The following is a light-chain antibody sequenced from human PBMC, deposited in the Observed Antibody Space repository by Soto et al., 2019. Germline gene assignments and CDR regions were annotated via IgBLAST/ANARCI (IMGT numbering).Light chain of an antibody. CDR1: QNLGTLY. CDR3: QQYGSSPRT. V-gene: IGKV3-20*01. CDR2: SAS. J-gene: IGKJ1*01. Sequence: EIVLTQSPGTLSLSPGERGTLSCRSSQNLGTLYLAWFQQKSGQAPRLIIYSASRRATGIPDRFTGSGSGTDFTLTINRVEPEDFAVYYCQQYGSSPRTLGQGTKVDIK.